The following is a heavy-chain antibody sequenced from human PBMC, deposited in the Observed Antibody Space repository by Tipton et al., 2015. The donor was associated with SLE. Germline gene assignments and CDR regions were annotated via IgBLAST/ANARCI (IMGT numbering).Heavy chain of an antibody. CDR2: IYHSGST. CDR1: GGSISSGGYS. Sequence: TLSLTCAVSGGSISSGGYSWSWIRQPPGKGLEWIGYIYHSGSTNYNPSLKSRLTISVDTSKNQFSLKLSSVTAADTAVYYCAREGGVWFGESPGVFDIWGQGTMVTVSS. J-gene: IGHJ3*02. D-gene: IGHD3-10*01. CDR3: AREGGVWFGESPGVFDI. V-gene: IGHV4-30-2*01.